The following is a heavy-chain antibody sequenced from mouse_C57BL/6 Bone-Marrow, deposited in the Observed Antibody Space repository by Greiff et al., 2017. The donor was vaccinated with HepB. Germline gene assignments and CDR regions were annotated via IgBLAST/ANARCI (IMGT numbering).Heavy chain of an antibody. J-gene: IGHJ2*01. CDR1: GYTFTDYY. CDR3: ARSDYYGSSFFDY. V-gene: IGHV1-75*01. D-gene: IGHD1-1*01. Sequence: QVQLQQSGPELVKPGASVKISCKASGYTFTDYYINWVKQRPGQGLEWIGWIFPGSGSTYYNEKFKGKATLTVDKSSSTAYMLLSSLTSEDSAVYYCARSDYYGSSFFDYWGQGTTLTVSS. CDR2: IFPGSGST.